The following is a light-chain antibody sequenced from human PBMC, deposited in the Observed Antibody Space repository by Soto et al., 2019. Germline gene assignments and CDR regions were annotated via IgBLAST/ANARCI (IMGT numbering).Light chain of an antibody. CDR2: AAS. CDR3: QPSYNAPRP. V-gene: IGKV1-39*01. CDR1: QSIANY. J-gene: IGKJ2*01. Sequence: DIQMTQTPSSLSASVGDRVTITCRASQSIANYVNWYQQKPGKATKLLIYAASNLRSGVPSRFSGSASGTGFTLAVSSLRPEDCATYYSQPSYNAPRPFGQGTRLEIK.